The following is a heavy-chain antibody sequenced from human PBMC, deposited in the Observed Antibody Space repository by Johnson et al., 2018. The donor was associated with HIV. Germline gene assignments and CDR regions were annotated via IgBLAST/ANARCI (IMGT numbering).Heavy chain of an antibody. CDR1: GFTVSSNY. Sequence: VQLVESGGGVVRPGGSLRLSCAASGFTVSSNYMSWVRQAPGKGLEWVSVIYSGGRTYYADSVKGRFTISRDNSKNTLYLQMNSLRAEDTAVYYCASPDYERYYGAFDIWGQGTMVTVSS. CDR2: IYSGGRT. D-gene: IGHD3-10*01. CDR3: ASPDYERYYGAFDI. V-gene: IGHV3-66*01. J-gene: IGHJ3*02.